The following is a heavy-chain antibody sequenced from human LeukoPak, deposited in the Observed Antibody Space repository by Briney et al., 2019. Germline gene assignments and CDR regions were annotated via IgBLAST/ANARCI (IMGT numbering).Heavy chain of an antibody. V-gene: IGHV1-2*02. J-gene: IGHJ5*02. CDR2: INPNSGGT. CDR3: ARSYDFWSGPPFDP. D-gene: IGHD3-3*01. Sequence: VASVEVSCKASGYTFTGHYMHWVRQAPGQGLEWMGWINPNSGGTKYAQKFQGRVTLTRDTSISTAYMELSRLRCDDTAVYYCARSYDFWSGPPFDPWGQGTLVTVSS. CDR1: GYTFTGHY.